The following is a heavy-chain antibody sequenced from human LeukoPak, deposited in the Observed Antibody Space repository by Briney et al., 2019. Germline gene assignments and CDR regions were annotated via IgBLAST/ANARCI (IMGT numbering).Heavy chain of an antibody. CDR3: AKVWQEMGMRLIDY. D-gene: IGHD7-27*01. CDR2: ISYDGSNK. V-gene: IGHV3-30*18. Sequence: PGRSLRLSCAASGFTFSRYGMHWVRQAPGKGLEWVAVISYDGSNKYYADSVKGRFTISRDNSKNTLYLQMNSLRAEDTAVYYCAKVWQEMGMRLIDYWGQGTLVTVSS. J-gene: IGHJ4*02. CDR1: GFTFSRYG.